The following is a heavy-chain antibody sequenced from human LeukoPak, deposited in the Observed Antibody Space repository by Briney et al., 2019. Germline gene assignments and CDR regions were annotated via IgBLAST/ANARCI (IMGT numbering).Heavy chain of an antibody. CDR3: ARDCSGGTCYVAVVDD. D-gene: IGHD2-15*01. J-gene: IGHJ4*02. CDR2: IYTSGST. Sequence: SETLSLTCSVSGGSLSSSYWSWIRQPAGKGLEWIGRIYTSGSTNYNPSLTSRVTMSVDTSKNQFSLKLSSVTAADAAVYSWARDCSGGTCYVAVVDDGGEGMLVTVSS. V-gene: IGHV4-4*07. CDR1: GGSLSSSY.